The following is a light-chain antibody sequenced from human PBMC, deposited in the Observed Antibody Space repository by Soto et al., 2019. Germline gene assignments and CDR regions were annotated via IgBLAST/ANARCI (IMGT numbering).Light chain of an antibody. CDR2: GVS. J-gene: IGLJ2*01. V-gene: IGLV2-14*01. CDR3: SSYKTSSTVVV. CDR1: SSDVGGYNH. Sequence: QSALTQPASVSGSPGQSITISCTGTSSDVGGYNHVSWYQQYPGKAPKLMIFGVSDRPSGVSNRFSGSKSGNTASLTISGLQAEDEADYYCSSYKTSSTVVVFGGGTKVTVL.